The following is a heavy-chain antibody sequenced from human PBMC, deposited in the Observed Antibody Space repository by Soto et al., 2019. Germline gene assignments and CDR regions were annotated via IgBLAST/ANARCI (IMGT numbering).Heavy chain of an antibody. V-gene: IGHV3-23*01. Sequence: EAQLLESGRELIQPGGYLRLSCAASGFTYSSHGMSWVRQAPGKGLEWIAGLSRGGGSTYYADSVKGRFTISRDNSKNTLDLIMNSLRVEDTALYYCARDGQYRTDGFDIWGQGTMVTVSS. J-gene: IGHJ3*02. CDR2: LSRGGGST. CDR1: GFTYSSHG. D-gene: IGHD5-12*01. CDR3: ARDGQYRTDGFDI.